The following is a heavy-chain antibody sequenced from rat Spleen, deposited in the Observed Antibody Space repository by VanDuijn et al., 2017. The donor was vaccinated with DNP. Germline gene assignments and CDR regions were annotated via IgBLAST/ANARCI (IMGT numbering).Heavy chain of an antibody. D-gene: IGHD2-1*01. CDR3: ASTLVNYDTYGYYAMDA. V-gene: IGHV2-15*01. J-gene: IGHJ4*01. CDR1: GFSLTTYS. Sequence: QVQLKESGPGLVQPSETLSLTCTVSGFSLTTYSVSWVRQPPGKGLEWVGAIWGGGPTDYNSALKSRLSISRDTSKSQVFLKMNSVQTEDTATYYCASTLVNYDTYGYYAMDAWGQGTSVTVSS. CDR2: IWGGGPT.